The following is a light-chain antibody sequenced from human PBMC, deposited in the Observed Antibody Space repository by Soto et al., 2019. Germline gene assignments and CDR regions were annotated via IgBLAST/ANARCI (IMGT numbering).Light chain of an antibody. Sequence: IVLTQSPGTLSLSTGERATLSCRASQSVSSSYLAWYQQKPGQAPRLLIYGASSRATGIPDRFSGSGSGTDFTLTISRLEPEDFAVYYCQQYGSSPWTFGRGTKVDI. V-gene: IGKV3-20*01. CDR2: GAS. J-gene: IGKJ1*01. CDR3: QQYGSSPWT. CDR1: QSVSSSY.